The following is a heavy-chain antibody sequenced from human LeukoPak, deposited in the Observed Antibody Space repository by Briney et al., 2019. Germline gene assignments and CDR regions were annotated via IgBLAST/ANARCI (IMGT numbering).Heavy chain of an antibody. CDR3: ARDKGSDLGIPPYYYMDV. CDR2: ISSSSSYI. D-gene: IGHD1-14*01. V-gene: IGHV3-21*01. Sequence: KPGGSLRLFCAASVFTFSSYSMNWVRQAPGKALEWVSSISSSSSYIYYAHSVKGRFTISRENAKNSLYLEMNSLRAEDTDVYYCARDKGSDLGIPPYYYMDVWGKGTTVTVSS. J-gene: IGHJ6*03. CDR1: VFTFSSYS.